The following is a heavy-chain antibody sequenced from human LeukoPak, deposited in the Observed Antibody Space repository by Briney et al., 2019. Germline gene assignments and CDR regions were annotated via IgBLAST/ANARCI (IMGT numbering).Heavy chain of an antibody. J-gene: IGHJ4*02. CDR1: GGSLSSGGYY. D-gene: IGHD1-7*01. CDR2: IYYSGST. V-gene: IGHV4-61*08. Sequence: SETLSLTCAVSGGSLSSGGYYWSWIRQPPGKGLEWIGYIYYSGSTNYNPSLKSRVTISVDTSKNQFSLKLSSVTAADTAVYYCARHALELPYYFDYWGQGTLVTVSS. CDR3: ARHALELPYYFDY.